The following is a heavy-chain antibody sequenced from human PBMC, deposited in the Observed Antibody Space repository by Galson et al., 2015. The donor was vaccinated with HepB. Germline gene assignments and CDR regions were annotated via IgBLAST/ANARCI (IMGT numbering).Heavy chain of an antibody. CDR1: GFTFSSYG. Sequence: SLRLSCAASGFTFSSYGMHWVRQAPGKGLEWVAVISYDGSNKYYADSVKGRFTISRDNSKNTLYLQMNSLRAEDTAVYYCAKGFAESNMVFWGQGTLVTVSS. D-gene: IGHD4-11*01. J-gene: IGHJ4*02. CDR2: ISYDGSNK. CDR3: AKGFAESNMVF. V-gene: IGHV3-30*18.